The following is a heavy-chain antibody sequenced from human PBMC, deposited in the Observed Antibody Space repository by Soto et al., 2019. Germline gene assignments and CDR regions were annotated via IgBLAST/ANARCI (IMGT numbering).Heavy chain of an antibody. D-gene: IGHD5-12*01. Sequence: PGGSLRLSCAASGFSFSDYYMSWIRQAPGKGLEWVSYITSSGSTIYYADSVKGRFTISRDNSKNALYLQMNSLRAEDTAVYYCAKAVDIVPTPDMDVWGQGTTVTVSS. CDR1: GFSFSDYY. V-gene: IGHV3-11*01. CDR3: AKAVDIVPTPDMDV. CDR2: ITSSGSTI. J-gene: IGHJ6*02.